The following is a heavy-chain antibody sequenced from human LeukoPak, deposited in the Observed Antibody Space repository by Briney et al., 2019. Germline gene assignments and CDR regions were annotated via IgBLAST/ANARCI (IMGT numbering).Heavy chain of an antibody. Sequence: ASVKVSXKASGYTFTSYYMHWVRQAPGQGLEWMGIINPSGGSTSYAQKFQGRVTMTRDTSTSTVYMELSSLRSEDTVVYYCARESSVTDAFDIWGQGTMVTVSS. V-gene: IGHV1-46*03. CDR3: ARESSVTDAFDI. D-gene: IGHD4-17*01. CDR2: INPSGGST. J-gene: IGHJ3*02. CDR1: GYTFTSYY.